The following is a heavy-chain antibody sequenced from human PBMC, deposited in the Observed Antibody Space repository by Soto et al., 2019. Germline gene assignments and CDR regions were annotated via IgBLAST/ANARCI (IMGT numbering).Heavy chain of an antibody. CDR2: IYYSGTT. V-gene: IGHV4-59*12. CDR1: GGSISSYY. D-gene: IGHD6-13*01. Sequence: SETLSLTCTVSGGSISSYYWSWIRQPPGKGLERIGYIYYSGTTEYAASVKGRFTISRDDSKSIAYLQMNSLKTEDTAVYYCTRVLLVRVDLGLEFDYWGQGTLVTAPQ. CDR3: TRVLLVRVDLGLEFDY. J-gene: IGHJ4*02.